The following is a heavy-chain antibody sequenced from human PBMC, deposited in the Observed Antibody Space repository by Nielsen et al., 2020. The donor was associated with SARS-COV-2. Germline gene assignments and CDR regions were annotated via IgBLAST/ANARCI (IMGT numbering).Heavy chain of an antibody. CDR1: GFTFSDYY. V-gene: IGHV3-11*05. D-gene: IGHD4-17*01. CDR2: ISSSSSYT. J-gene: IGHJ4*02. Sequence: GGSLRLSCAASGFTFSDYYMSWIRQAPGKGLEWVSYISSSSSYTNYADSVKGRFTISRDNAKNSLYLQMNSLRAEDTALYHCAREGPIYGDYDYWGQGTLVTVSS. CDR3: AREGPIYGDYDY.